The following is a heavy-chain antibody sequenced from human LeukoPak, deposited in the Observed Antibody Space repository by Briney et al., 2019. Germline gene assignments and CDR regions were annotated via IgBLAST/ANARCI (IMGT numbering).Heavy chain of an antibody. CDR2: IYSGGST. Sequence: GGSLRLSCAASGFTVSSNYMSWVRQAPGKGLEWVSVIYSGGSTYYADSVKGRFTISGDNSKNTLYLQMNSLRAEDTAVYYCAMMGELSLYFDYWGQGTLVTVSS. V-gene: IGHV3-53*01. CDR3: AMMGELSLYFDY. CDR1: GFTVSSNY. J-gene: IGHJ4*02. D-gene: IGHD3-16*02.